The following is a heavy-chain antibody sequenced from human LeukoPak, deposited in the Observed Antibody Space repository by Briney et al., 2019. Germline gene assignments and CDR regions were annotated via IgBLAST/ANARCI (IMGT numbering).Heavy chain of an antibody. J-gene: IGHJ5*02. CDR3: ARKSAGFLTA. Sequence: RASVKVSCKASGYTFTGDQIYWLRQAPGQGLEWVGWIKPSSGDTLYEQKFQGRVTMTWDKSISSAYMELSSLRSDDTAVYYCARKSAGFLTAWGQGTLVTVSS. V-gene: IGHV1-2*02. D-gene: IGHD2/OR15-2a*01. CDR2: IKPSSGDT. CDR1: GYTFTGDQ.